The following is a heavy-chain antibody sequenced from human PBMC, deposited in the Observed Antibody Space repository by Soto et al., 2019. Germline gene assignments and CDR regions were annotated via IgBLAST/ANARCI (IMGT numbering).Heavy chain of an antibody. J-gene: IGHJ4*02. Sequence: GASVKVSCKASGFTFTSSAVQWVRQARGQRLEWIGWIVVGSGNTNYAQKFQERVTITRDMSTSTAYMELSSLRSEDTAVYHCAADSGTYYDFWSGYSDYWGQGTLVTVSS. CDR2: IVVGSGNT. CDR3: AADSGTYYDFWSGYSDY. D-gene: IGHD3-3*01. CDR1: GFTFTSSA. V-gene: IGHV1-58*01.